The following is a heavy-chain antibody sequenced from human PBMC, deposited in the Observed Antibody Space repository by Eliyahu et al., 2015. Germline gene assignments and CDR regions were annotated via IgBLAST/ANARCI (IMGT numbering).Heavy chain of an antibody. Sequence: EVQLLQSGGALXQAGESLXLSXSASGFIFXNXAVSWVRQTPGQGLQWVSAINIVGRTYYEDSVRGRFTISRDNSRNTVSLQLTNLRAEDTAIYYCGREMGETGWYTIDYWGQGALVTVS. D-gene: IGHD6-19*01. J-gene: IGHJ4*02. CDR1: GFIFXNXA. CDR3: GREMGETGWYTIDY. CDR2: INIVGRT. V-gene: IGHV3-23*01.